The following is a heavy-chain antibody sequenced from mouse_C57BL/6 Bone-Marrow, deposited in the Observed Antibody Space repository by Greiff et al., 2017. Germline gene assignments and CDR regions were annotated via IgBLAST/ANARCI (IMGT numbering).Heavy chain of an antibody. CDR1: GYTFTEYT. D-gene: IGHD2-4*01. Sequence: VQRVESGAELVKPGASVKLSCKASGYTFTEYTIHWVKQRSGQGLEWIGWFYPGSGSIKYNEKFKDKATLTADKSSSTVYMELSRLTSEDSAVYFCARHEDRVYYDYDEGFAYWGQGTLVTVSA. J-gene: IGHJ3*01. V-gene: IGHV1-62-2*01. CDR3: ARHEDRVYYDYDEGFAY. CDR2: FYPGSGSI.